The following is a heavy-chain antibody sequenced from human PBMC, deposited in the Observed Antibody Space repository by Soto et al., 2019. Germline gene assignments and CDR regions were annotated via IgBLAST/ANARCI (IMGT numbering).Heavy chain of an antibody. J-gene: IGHJ4*02. D-gene: IGHD3-22*01. CDR2: ISSSSSYI. CDR1: GFTFSSYS. Sequence: GGSLRLSCAASGFTFSSYSMNWVRQAPGKGLEWVSSISSSSSYIYYADSVKRRFTISRDNAKNSLYLQMNSLRAEDTAVYYCARGHYYDSSGYYLPAFDYWGPGTLVTVSS. CDR3: ARGHYYDSSGYYLPAFDY. V-gene: IGHV3-21*01.